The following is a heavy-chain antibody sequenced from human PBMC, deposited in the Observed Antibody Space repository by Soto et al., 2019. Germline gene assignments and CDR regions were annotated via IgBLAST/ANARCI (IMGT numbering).Heavy chain of an antibody. CDR1: GYTFTGYY. J-gene: IGHJ6*02. D-gene: IGHD6-13*01. V-gene: IGHV1-2*02. CDR3: ARSPRECIAAAGTCYYGMDV. CDR2: INPNSGGT. Sequence: ASVKVSCKASGYTFTGYYMHWVRQAPGQGLEWMGWINPNSGGTNYAQKFQGRVTMTRDTSISTAYMELSRLRSDDTAVYYCARSPRECIAAAGTCYYGMDVWGQGTTVTVPS.